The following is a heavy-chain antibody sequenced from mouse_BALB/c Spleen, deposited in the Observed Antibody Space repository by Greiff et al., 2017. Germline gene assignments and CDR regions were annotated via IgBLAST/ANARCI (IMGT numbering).Heavy chain of an antibody. D-gene: IGHD2-2*01. CDR1: GFTFNTYA. J-gene: IGHJ3*01. Sequence: EVQRVESGGGLVQPKGSLKLSCAASGFTFNTYAMNWVRQAPGKGLEWVARIRSKSNNYATYYADSVKDRFTISRDDSQSMLYLQMNNLKTEDTAMDYCVYGYDAFHFAYWGQGTLVTVSA. V-gene: IGHV10-1*02. CDR3: VYGYDAFHFAY. CDR2: IRSKSNNYAT.